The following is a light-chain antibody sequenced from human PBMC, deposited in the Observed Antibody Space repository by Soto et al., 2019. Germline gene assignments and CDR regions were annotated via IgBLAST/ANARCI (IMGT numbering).Light chain of an antibody. J-gene: IGLJ2*01. V-gene: IGLV2-14*01. CDR3: SSYTGSSTLV. Sequence: QSALTQPASVSGSPGQSITISCTGTSIDVGGYNYVSWYQQYPGKAPKLMIYDVSNRPSGVSNRFSGSKSGNTASLTISGLQAEDEADYYCSSYTGSSTLVFGGGTQLTVL. CDR2: DVS. CDR1: SIDVGGYNY.